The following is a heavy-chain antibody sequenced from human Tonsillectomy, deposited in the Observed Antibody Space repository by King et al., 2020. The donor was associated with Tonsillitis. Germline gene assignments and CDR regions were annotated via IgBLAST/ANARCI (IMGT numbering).Heavy chain of an antibody. CDR2: IDWDDDK. CDR3: ARFSYYAILTGYAYYFDY. J-gene: IGHJ4*02. Sequence: VTLKESGPALVKPTQTLTLTCTFSGFSLSTSGMCVSWIRQPPGKALEWLARIDWDDDKYYSTSLKTRLTITKDTSKNQVVLTMTNMDPVDTATYYCARFSYYAILTGYAYYFDYWGQGTLVTVSS. CDR1: GFSLSTSGMC. D-gene: IGHD3-9*01. V-gene: IGHV2-70*11.